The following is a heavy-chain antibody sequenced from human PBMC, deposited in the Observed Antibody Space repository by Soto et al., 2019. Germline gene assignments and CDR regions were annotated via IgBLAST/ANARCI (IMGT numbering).Heavy chain of an antibody. V-gene: IGHV1-69*01. CDR1: GGTFSSYA. CDR2: IIPIFGTA. D-gene: IGHD6-19*01. Sequence: QVQLVQSGAEVKNPGSSVKVSCKASGGTFSSYAISWVRQAPGQGLEWMGGIIPIFGTANYAQKFQGRVTITADESTSTAYMELSSLRSEDTAVYYCAREEIAVAGTKDYYYYYGMDVWGQGTTVTVSS. J-gene: IGHJ6*02. CDR3: AREEIAVAGTKDYYYYYGMDV.